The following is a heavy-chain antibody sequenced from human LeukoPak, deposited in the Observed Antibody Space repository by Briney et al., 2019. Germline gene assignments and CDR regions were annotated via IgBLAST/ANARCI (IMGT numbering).Heavy chain of an antibody. J-gene: IGHJ4*02. CDR1: GFTFDDYW. Sequence: GGSLRLSCGASGFTFDDYWMSWVRQAPGQGLEWVANINQDGSEKYYLDSAKGRFTISRDNARNSLYLQVNSLRAEDTAVYYCARGRGVRVVPAVRCDYWGQGTLVTVSS. CDR2: INQDGSEK. D-gene: IGHD2-2*01. V-gene: IGHV3-7*01. CDR3: ARGRGVRVVPAVRCDY.